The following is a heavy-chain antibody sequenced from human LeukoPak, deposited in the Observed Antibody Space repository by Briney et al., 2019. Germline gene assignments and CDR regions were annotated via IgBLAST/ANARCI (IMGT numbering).Heavy chain of an antibody. CDR1: GFTFTAYL. Sequence: GGSLRLSCAASGFTFTAYLIHWVRQAPGKGLEWVAVMSSDGNAMFYADSVKGRFTISRDNSKNTLYLQMNSLGAEDTAVYYCVRESEYYFDHSASFDYWGQGTLVTVSS. CDR3: VRESEYYFDHSASFDY. V-gene: IGHV3-30-3*01. D-gene: IGHD3-22*01. J-gene: IGHJ4*02. CDR2: MSSDGNAM.